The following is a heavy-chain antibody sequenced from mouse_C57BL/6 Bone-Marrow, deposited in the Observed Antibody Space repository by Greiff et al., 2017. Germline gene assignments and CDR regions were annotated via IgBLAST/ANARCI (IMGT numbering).Heavy chain of an antibody. V-gene: IGHV14-4*01. CDR2: YVPENGDT. Sequence: VHVKQSGAELVRPGASVTLSCTASGFNIKDDYLCWGMRRLEQGLVWFGWYVPENGDTEYASKFQGKATITTDTSSNPAYLQFSSLTSEDTAVYYCAPFYYGNYGYAMDYWGQGTSVTVSS. D-gene: IGHD2-1*01. J-gene: IGHJ4*01. CDR3: APFYYGNYGYAMDY. CDR1: GFNIKDDY.